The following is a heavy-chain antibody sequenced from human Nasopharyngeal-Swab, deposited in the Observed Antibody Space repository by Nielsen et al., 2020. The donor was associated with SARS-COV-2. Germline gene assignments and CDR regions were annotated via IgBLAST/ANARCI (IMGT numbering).Heavy chain of an antibody. CDR1: GYIFTSYD. V-gene: IGHV1-18*01. Sequence: ASVQVSCKASGYIFTSYDISWVRQARGQGLEWMGWIGAYNGNTNYAPKFQDSVTMTTETSTNTVYMELRSLRSDDTAVYYCARHGVAEEYWGQGTLVTASS. D-gene: IGHD3-3*01. CDR2: IGAYNGNT. CDR3: ARHGVAEEY. J-gene: IGHJ4*02.